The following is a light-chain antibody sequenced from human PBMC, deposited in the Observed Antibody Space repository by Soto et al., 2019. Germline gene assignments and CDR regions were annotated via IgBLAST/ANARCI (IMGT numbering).Light chain of an antibody. J-gene: IGKJ5*01. Sequence: EVVLTQSPATLSLAPGERATLSCRASQFLSSYLAWYQQKPGQAPRLLIYGASTRATGIPARFSGSGSGTEFTLTISSLQSEDFAVYYCQQYGSSAITFGQGTRLEIK. CDR1: QFLSSY. CDR3: QQYGSSAIT. V-gene: IGKV3-15*01. CDR2: GAS.